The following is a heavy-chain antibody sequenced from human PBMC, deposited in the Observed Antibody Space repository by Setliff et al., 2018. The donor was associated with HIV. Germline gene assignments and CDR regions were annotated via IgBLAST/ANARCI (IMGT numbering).Heavy chain of an antibody. J-gene: IGHJ4*02. CDR2: VNPRNGGI. V-gene: IGHV1-2*02. CDR1: GYTFIDYY. Sequence: ASVKVSCKSSGYTFIDYYLHWVRQAPGQGLEWVGWVNPRNGGINYSQRFQGRVTMTRDTSIGTAYMELNRLKSDDTAVYFCARKSLSGTIDYWGQGTLVTVAS. CDR3: ARKSLSGTIDY. D-gene: IGHD1-20*01.